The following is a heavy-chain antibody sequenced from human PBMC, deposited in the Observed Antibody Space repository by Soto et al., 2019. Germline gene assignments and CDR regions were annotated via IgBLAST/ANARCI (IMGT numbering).Heavy chain of an antibody. V-gene: IGHV1-18*01. CDR2: ISAYNGNT. CDR1: GYTFTSYG. CDR3: ARDFGDVDTAMVTLFYFDY. D-gene: IGHD5-18*01. J-gene: IGHJ4*02. Sequence: ASVKVSCKASGYTFTSYGISWVRQAPGQGLEWMGWISAYNGNTNYAQKLQGRVTMTTDTSTSTAYMELRSLRSDDTAVYYCARDFGDVDTAMVTLFYFDYWGQGTLVTVSS.